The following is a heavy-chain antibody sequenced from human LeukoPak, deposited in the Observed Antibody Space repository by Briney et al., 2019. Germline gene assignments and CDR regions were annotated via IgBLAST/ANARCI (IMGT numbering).Heavy chain of an antibody. CDR1: GFTVSSNY. J-gene: IGHJ6*03. D-gene: IGHD3-10*01. CDR2: IYSGGST. Sequence: GGSLRLSCAASGFTVSSNYMSWVRQAPGKGLEWVSVIYSGGSTYYADSVKGRFTISRDNSKNTLYLQMNSLRAEDTALYYCAKGGVLLWFGELNYYYMDVWGKGTTVTVSS. CDR3: AKGGVLLWFGELNYYYMDV. V-gene: IGHV3-53*01.